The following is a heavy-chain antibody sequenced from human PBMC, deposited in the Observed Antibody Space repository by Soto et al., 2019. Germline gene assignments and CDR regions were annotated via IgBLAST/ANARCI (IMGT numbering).Heavy chain of an antibody. V-gene: IGHV1-18*01. J-gene: IGHJ6*03. CDR2: ISAYNGNT. CDR3: ARDLSGRYQLLFYNYYLDV. CDR1: GYTFTSYG. D-gene: IGHD2-2*01. Sequence: VQLVQSGAEVKKPGASVKVSCKASGYTFTSYGISWVRQAPGQGLEWMGWISAYNGNTNYAQKLQGRVTMTTDTSKSTAYMELRSLSSDDTAVYYCARDLSGRYQLLFYNYYLDVWGKGTTVTVSS.